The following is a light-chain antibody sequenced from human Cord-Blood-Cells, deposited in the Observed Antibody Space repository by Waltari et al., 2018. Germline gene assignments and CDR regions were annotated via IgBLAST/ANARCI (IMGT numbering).Light chain of an antibody. CDR2: AAS. J-gene: IGKJ5*01. CDR3: QQLNSY. Sequence: DIQLTQSPSFLSASVGDRVTITYRASQGISSYLAWYQQKPGKAPKLLIYAASTLQSGVPSRFSGSGSGTEFTLTISSLQPEDFATYYCQQLNSYFGQVTRLEIK. V-gene: IGKV1-9*01. CDR1: QGISSY.